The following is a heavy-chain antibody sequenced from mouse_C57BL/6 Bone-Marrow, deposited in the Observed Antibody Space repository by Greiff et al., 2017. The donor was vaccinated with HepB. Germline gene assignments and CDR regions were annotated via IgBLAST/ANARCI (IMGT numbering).Heavy chain of an antibody. CDR2: IWSVGST. Sequence: QVQLQQSGPGLVQPSQSLSITCTVSGFSLTSYGVHWVRQSPGKGLEWLGVIWSVGSTDYNAAFISRLSISKDNSKSQVFFKMNSLQADDTAIYYCARERENWDVAWFAYWGQGTLVTVSA. CDR3: ARERENWDVAWFAY. CDR1: GFSLTSYG. J-gene: IGHJ3*01. V-gene: IGHV2-2*01. D-gene: IGHD4-1*01.